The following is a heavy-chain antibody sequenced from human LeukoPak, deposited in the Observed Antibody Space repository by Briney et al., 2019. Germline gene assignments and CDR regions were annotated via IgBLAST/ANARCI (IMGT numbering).Heavy chain of an antibody. J-gene: IGHJ4*02. CDR3: ATVGYGDPY. D-gene: IGHD4-17*01. Sequence: PSETLSLTCTVSGDSISSYYWSWIRQPPGKGLEWIGYIYYSGSTNYNPSLKSRVTISVDTSKNQFSLKLSSVTAADTAVYYCATVGYGDPYWGQGTLVTVSS. V-gene: IGHV4-59*01. CDR2: IYYSGST. CDR1: GDSISSYY.